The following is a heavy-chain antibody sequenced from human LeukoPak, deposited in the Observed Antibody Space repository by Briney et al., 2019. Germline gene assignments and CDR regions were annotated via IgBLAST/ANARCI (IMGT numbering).Heavy chain of an antibody. CDR3: ARLRLASPNWFDP. CDR2: IYHSGST. CDR1: GYSISSGYY. Sequence: SETLSLTCTVSGYSISSGYYWGWIRQPPGKGLEWIGSIYHSGSTYYNPSLKSRVTISVDTSKNQFSLKLSSVTAADTAVYYCARLRLASPNWFDPWGQGTLVTVSS. J-gene: IGHJ5*02. D-gene: IGHD2-21*01. V-gene: IGHV4-38-2*02.